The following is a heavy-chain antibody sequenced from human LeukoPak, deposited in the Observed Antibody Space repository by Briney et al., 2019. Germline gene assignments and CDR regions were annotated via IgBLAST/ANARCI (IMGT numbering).Heavy chain of an antibody. V-gene: IGHV4-34*01. Sequence: SETLSLTCAVYGGSFSGYYWSWIRQPPGKGLEWIGEINHSGSTNYNPSPKSRVTISVDTSKNQFSLKLSSVTAADTAVYYCARVRVHRIAAQKYYYSYYMDVWGKGTTVTVSS. D-gene: IGHD6-13*01. CDR3: ARVRVHRIAAQKYYYSYYMDV. CDR1: GGSFSGYY. CDR2: INHSGST. J-gene: IGHJ6*03.